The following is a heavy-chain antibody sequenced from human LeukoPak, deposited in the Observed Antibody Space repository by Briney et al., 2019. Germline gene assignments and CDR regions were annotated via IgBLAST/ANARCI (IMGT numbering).Heavy chain of an antibody. V-gene: IGHV1-46*01. CDR1: GYTFTSYY. CDR2: INPSGGST. D-gene: IGHD1-26*01. J-gene: IGHJ1*01. CDR3: ARGGLSGGYYDYLQH. Sequence: ASVKVSCKASGYTFTSYYMHWVRQAPGQGLEGMGIINPSGGSTSYAQKFQGRVTVTRDTSTITAYMGLSRLRSGDTAVLSCARGGLSGGYYDYLQHWAEGTVVTVSS.